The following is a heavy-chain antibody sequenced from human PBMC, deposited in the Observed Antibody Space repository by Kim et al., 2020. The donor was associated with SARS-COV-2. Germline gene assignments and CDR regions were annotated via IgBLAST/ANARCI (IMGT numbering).Heavy chain of an antibody. CDR2: IDPSDSYT. CDR3: ARAPNYYGSGSSTYYYYGMDV. CDR1: GYSFTSYW. V-gene: IGHV5-10-1*01. D-gene: IGHD3-10*01. Sequence: GASLQISCKGSGYSFTSYWISWVRQMPGKGLEWMGRIDPSDSYTNYSPSFQGHVTISADKSISTAYLQWSSLKASDTAMYYCARAPNYYGSGSSTYYYYGMDVWGQGTTVTVSS. J-gene: IGHJ6*02.